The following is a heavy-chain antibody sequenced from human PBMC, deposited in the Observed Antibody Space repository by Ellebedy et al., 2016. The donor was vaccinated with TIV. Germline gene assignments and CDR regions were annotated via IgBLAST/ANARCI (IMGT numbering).Heavy chain of an antibody. CDR3: ARHESLEHQLVNWFDP. Sequence: MPSETLSLTCTVSGGSISSSSYYWGWIRQPPGKGLEWIGSIYYSGSTYYNPSLKSRVTISVDTSKNQFSLKLSSVTAADTAVYYCARHESLEHQLVNWFDPWGQGTLVTVSS. J-gene: IGHJ5*02. V-gene: IGHV4-39*01. CDR1: GGSISSSSYY. D-gene: IGHD6-13*01. CDR2: IYYSGST.